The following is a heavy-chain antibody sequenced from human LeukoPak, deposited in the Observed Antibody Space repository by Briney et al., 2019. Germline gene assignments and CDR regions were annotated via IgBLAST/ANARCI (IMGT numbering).Heavy chain of an antibody. J-gene: IGHJ5*02. D-gene: IGHD2-2*01. CDR1: GFTFSSYA. Sequence: GGSLRLSCAASGFTFSSYAMSWVRQAPGKGLEWVSAISGSGGSTYYADSVKGRFTISRDNSKNTLYLQMNSLRAEDTAVYYCAKTPNAYCSTSICYSQRFDPWGQGTLVTVSS. V-gene: IGHV3-23*01. CDR2: ISGSGGST. CDR3: AKTPNAYCSTSICYSQRFDP.